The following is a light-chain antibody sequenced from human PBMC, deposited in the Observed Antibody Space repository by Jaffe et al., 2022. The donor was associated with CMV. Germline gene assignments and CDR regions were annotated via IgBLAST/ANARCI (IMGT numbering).Light chain of an antibody. V-gene: IGLV2-23*02. CDR2: EVI. CDR3: CSHTSRWALDHWV. CDR1: NNEIEYYDL. Sequence: QSALTQPASVSGSPGQSITISCTGTNNEIEYYDLVSWYQQHPGKAPKLIIYEVIERPSGVSDRFSGSKSGNTASLTISGLQAEDEADYYCCSHTSRWALDHWVFGGGTRLTVL. J-gene: IGLJ3*02.